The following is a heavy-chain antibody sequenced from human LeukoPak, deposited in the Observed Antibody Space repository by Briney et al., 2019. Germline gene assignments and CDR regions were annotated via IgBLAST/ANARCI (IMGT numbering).Heavy chain of an antibody. V-gene: IGHV3-23*01. CDR1: GFTFSSYA. CDR2: ISGSGGST. J-gene: IGHJ4*02. CDR3: AKGPRYDFWSGYSYYFDY. D-gene: IGHD3-3*01. Sequence: GGSLRLSCAASGFTFSSYAMSWVRQAPGKGLEWVSAISGSGGSTYYADSVKGRFTISRDNSKNTLYLQMNSLRAEDTAVYYCAKGPRYDFWSGYSYYFDYWGRGTLVTVSS.